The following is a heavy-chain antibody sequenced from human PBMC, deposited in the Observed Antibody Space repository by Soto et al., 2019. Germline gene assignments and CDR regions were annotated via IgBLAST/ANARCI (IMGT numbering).Heavy chain of an antibody. CDR1: GFTFSSYG. J-gene: IGHJ6*02. CDR3: AKDRDMIAAASVYYYYGMDV. Sequence: PGGSLRLSCAASGFTFSSYGMHWVRQAPGKGLEWVAVISYDGSNKYYADSVKGRFTISRDNSKNTLYLQMNSLRAEDTAVYYCAKDRDMIAAASVYYYYGMDVWGQGTTVTVSS. CDR2: ISYDGSNK. D-gene: IGHD6-13*01. V-gene: IGHV3-30*18.